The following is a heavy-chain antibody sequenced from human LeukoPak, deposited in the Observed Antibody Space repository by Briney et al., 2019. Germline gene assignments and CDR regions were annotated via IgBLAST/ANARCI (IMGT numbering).Heavy chain of an antibody. CDR3: ARGTRRNWFDP. CDR1: GGSFSGYY. CDR2: INHSGST. J-gene: IGHJ5*02. V-gene: IGHV4-34*01. Sequence: SGTLSLTCAVYGGSFSGYYWSWIRQPPGKGLEWIGEINHSGSTNYNPSLKSRVTISVDRSKNQFSLKLSSVTVADTAFYYCARGTRRNWFDPWGQGTLVTVSS. D-gene: IGHD4-11*01.